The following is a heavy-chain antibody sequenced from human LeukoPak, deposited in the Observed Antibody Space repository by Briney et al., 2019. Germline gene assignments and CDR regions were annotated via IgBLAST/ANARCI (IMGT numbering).Heavy chain of an antibody. J-gene: IGHJ5*02. Sequence: EASVKVSCKASGYTFTSYDINWVRQATGQGLEWMGWMNPNSGNTGYAQKFQGRVTITRNTSISTAYMELSSLRSEDTAVYYCARGRRAGGSRTLNWFDPWGQGTLVTVSS. CDR1: GYTFTSYD. CDR3: ARGRRAGGSRTLNWFDP. D-gene: IGHD1-26*01. CDR2: MNPNSGNT. V-gene: IGHV1-8*01.